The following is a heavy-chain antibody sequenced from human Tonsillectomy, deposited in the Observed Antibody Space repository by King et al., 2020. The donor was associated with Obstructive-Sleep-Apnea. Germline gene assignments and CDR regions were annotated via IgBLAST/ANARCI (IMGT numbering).Heavy chain of an antibody. Sequence: QLQLQESGPGLVKPSDTLSLTCAISGYSISSRNWWGWIRQPPGKGLEWIGYIHYRGTTYYNSSLKSRVTMSVDTSKNQFSLRLSSVTSVDTAVYYCARRGTPGAFDIWGQGAMVTVSS. D-gene: IGHD3-16*01. CDR3: ARRGTPGAFDI. J-gene: IGHJ3*02. V-gene: IGHV4-28*01. CDR1: GYSISSRNW. CDR2: IHYRGTT.